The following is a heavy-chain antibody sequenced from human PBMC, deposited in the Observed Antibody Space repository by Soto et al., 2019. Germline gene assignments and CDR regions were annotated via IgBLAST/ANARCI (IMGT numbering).Heavy chain of an antibody. J-gene: IGHJ3*02. Sequence: QAQLVQSGAEVKKPGASGNISCKASGYTFTNYGFIWVRQAPGHGLEWVGWISPYNGKTEYAQNLQGRVTMTRDKPTSTAYMELRSLRSDDTAVYYCARDIYGGNCCDAFDIWGQGTMVTVSS. D-gene: IGHD2-15*01. CDR3: ARDIYGGNCCDAFDI. CDR1: GYTFTNYG. CDR2: ISPYNGKT. V-gene: IGHV1-18*01.